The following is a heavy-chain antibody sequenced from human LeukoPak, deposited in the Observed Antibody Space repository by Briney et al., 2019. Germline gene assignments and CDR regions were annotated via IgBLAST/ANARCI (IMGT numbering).Heavy chain of an antibody. Sequence: KASGTLSLTCAVSGGSISSSNWWSWVRQPPGKGLEWIGEIYHSGSTNCNPSLKSRVTISVDKSKNQFSLKLSSVTAADTAVYYCARAAKRYRSNFDLWGRGTLVTVSS. CDR1: GGSISSSNW. CDR3: ARAAKRYRSNFDL. D-gene: IGHD1-1*01. CDR2: IYHSGST. V-gene: IGHV4-4*02. J-gene: IGHJ2*01.